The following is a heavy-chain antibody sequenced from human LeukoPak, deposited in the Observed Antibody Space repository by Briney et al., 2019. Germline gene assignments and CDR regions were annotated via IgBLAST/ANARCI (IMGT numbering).Heavy chain of an antibody. J-gene: IGHJ4*02. CDR1: GFTFSSYS. CDR3: AREDPSSSWTADY. V-gene: IGHV3-48*04. D-gene: IGHD6-13*01. Sequence: GGSLRLSCAASGFTFSSYSMNWVRQAPGKGLEWVSYISSSSSTIYYADSVKGRFTISRDNAKNSLYLQMNSLRAEDTAVYYCAREDPSSSWTADYWGQGTLVTVSS. CDR2: ISSSSSTI.